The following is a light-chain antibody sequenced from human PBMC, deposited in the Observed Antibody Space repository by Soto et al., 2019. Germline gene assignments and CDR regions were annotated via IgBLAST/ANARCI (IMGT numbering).Light chain of an antibody. J-gene: IGKJ5*01. CDR2: GAS. V-gene: IGKV3-15*01. CDR1: QSVSST. CDR3: QQYNNWPPIT. Sequence: EIVMTQSPATLSVSPGDIATLSCRASQSVSSTLAWYQQKPGQAPRLLIYGASTRATGIPARFSGSGSGTEFTLTISSLQSEDFAVYYCQQYNNWPPITFGQGTRLEIK.